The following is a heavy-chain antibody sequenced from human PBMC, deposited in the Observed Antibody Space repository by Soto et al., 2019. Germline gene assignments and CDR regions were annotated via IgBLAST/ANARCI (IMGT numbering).Heavy chain of an antibody. D-gene: IGHD3-22*01. CDR3: AGCRRVVAGSSAYYGIDV. Sequence: QVHLLLQSGAEVKKPGSSVKVSCKASGGNPSNSAISWVRQAPDQGLEWMGGIIPVFGIVSYAQNFQGRVTITADASTSTAYMELRSLRSEDTGVEFCAGCRRVVAGSSAYYGIDVWGQGTTVTVSS. J-gene: IGHJ6*02. CDR1: GGNPSNSA. V-gene: IGHV1-69*01. CDR2: IIPVFGIV.